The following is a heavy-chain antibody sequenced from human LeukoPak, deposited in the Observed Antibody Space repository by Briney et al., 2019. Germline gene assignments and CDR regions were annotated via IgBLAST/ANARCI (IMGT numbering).Heavy chain of an antibody. CDR2: INPSGGST. CDR1: GYTFTSYY. J-gene: IGHJ6*02. CDR3: ARDIVVVPAATWGLYYYYGMDV. V-gene: IGHV1-46*01. Sequence: ASVKVSCKASGYTFTSYYMHWVRQAPGQGLEWMGIINPSGGSTSYAQKFQGRVTMTRNTSISTAYMELSSLRSEDTAVYYCARDIVVVPAATWGLYYYYGMDVWGQGTTVTVSS. D-gene: IGHD2-2*01.